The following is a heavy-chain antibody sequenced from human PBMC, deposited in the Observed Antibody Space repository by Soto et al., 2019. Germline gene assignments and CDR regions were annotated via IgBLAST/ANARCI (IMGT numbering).Heavy chain of an antibody. CDR1: GYTFTSYY. CDR2: INPSGGST. J-gene: IGHJ4*02. CDR3: AREGVHIAARPPFDY. V-gene: IGHV1-46*01. Sequence: AASVKVSCKASGYTFTSYYMHWVRQAPGQGLEWMGIINPSGGSTSYAQKFQGRVTMTRDTSTSTVYMELSSLRSEDTAVYYCAREGVHIAARPPFDYWGQGTLVTVSS. D-gene: IGHD6-6*01.